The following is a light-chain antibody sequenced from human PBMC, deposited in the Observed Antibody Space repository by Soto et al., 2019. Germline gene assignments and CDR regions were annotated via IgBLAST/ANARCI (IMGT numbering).Light chain of an antibody. CDR2: GAS. Sequence: TQSAATLSVSRGDRATLSCRASQSVSSDLAWYHQKPGQAPRLLIYGASNRATGIPARFSVIVSGTEFTLNLHRLKSGDSAVDEGQQRSKWPPTFAGGTRLDI. CDR3: QQRSKWPPT. V-gene: IGKV3-15*01. CDR1: QSVSSD. J-gene: IGKJ5*01.